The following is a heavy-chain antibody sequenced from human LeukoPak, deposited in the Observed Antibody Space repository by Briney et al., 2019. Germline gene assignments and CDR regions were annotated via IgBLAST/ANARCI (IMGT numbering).Heavy chain of an antibody. CDR3: ARDQNFYDTTGEGYFQH. CDR1: GFTFGTFW. CDR2: INQDGSVR. J-gene: IGHJ1*01. Sequence: GGSLRLSCAASGFTFGTFWMSWVRQAPGRGLGWVAKINQDGSVRDYVDSVKGRFTISRDNANNFLHLQMNSLRAGDAAVYYCARDQNFYDTTGEGYFQHWGQGTLVTVSS. D-gene: IGHD3-22*01. V-gene: IGHV3-7*01.